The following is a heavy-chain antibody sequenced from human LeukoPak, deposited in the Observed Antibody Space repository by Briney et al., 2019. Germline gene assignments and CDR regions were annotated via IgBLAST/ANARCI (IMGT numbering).Heavy chain of an antibody. CDR1: GGSISSSSYY. D-gene: IGHD3-9*01. J-gene: IGHJ4*02. CDR3: ARAPLRYFDWLFYYFDY. V-gene: IGHV4-39*07. Sequence: PSETLSLTCTVSGGSISSSSYYWGWIRQPPGKGLEWIGSIYYSGSTYYNPSLKSRVTISVDTSKNQFSLKLSSVTAADTAVYYCARAPLRYFDWLFYYFDYWGQGTLVTVSS. CDR2: IYYSGST.